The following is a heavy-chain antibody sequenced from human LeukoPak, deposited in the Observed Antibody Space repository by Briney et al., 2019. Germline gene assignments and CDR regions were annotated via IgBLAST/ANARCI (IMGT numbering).Heavy chain of an antibody. J-gene: IGHJ4*02. V-gene: IGHV1-2*06. CDR3: ARGYYDSSGYYYGDY. D-gene: IGHD3-22*01. CDR2: INPNSGGT. CDR1: GGTFSSYA. Sequence: ASVKVSCKASGGTFSSYAISWVRQAPGQGLEWMGRINPNSGGTNYAQKFQGRVTMTRDTSISTAYMELSRLRSDDTAVYYCARGYYDSSGYYYGDYWGQGTLVTVSS.